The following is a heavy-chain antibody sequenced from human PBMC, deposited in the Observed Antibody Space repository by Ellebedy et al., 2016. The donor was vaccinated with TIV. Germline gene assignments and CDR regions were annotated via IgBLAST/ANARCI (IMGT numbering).Heavy chain of an antibody. CDR2: ISGSGGST. CDR3: AKDTNKDCRSVTCYDWFGYYYFYGLDV. Sequence: GESLKISCAASGFTFSSYAMSWVRQAPGKGLEWVSAISGSGGSTYYADSVKGRFTISRDNSRSTLYLQMNTLTAGDTAIYYCAKDTNKDCRSVTCYDWFGYYYFYGLDVWGQGTTVTVSS. CDR1: GFTFSSYA. J-gene: IGHJ6*02. V-gene: IGHV3-23*01. D-gene: IGHD2-2*01.